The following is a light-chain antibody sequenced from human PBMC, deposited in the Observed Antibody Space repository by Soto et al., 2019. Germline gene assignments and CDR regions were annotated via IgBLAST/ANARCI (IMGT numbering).Light chain of an antibody. V-gene: IGLV2-14*03. J-gene: IGLJ2*01. CDR1: GGYDY. CDR2: FVT. Sequence: QSALTQPASVSGSPGQSITISCTGTGGYDYVSWYQQHPGKPPKLLIYFVTARPSGVSDRFSGSASANTASLTISGLQAEDEAYYYCSSYRPDNTLDVFGGGTKLTVL. CDR3: SSYRPDNTLDV.